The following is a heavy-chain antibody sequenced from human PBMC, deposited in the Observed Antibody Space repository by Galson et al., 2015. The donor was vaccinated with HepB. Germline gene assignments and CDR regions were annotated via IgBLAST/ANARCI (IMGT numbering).Heavy chain of an antibody. CDR3: AKEYSGGNWNDILDY. D-gene: IGHD1-1*01. J-gene: IGHJ4*02. CDR2: ITWDGDST. CDR1: GFTFDDYT. V-gene: IGHV3-43*01. Sequence: SLRLSCAASGFTFDDYTMHWVRQAPGKGLEWVSLITWDGDSTYYADSVKGRFTISRDNSKNSLYLQMNSLRTEDTALYYCAKEYSGGNWNDILDYWGQGTLVTVSS.